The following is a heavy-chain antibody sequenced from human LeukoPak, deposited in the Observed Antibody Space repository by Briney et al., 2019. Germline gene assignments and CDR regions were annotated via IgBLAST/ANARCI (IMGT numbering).Heavy chain of an antibody. D-gene: IGHD5-18*01. CDR1: GGTFSSYT. V-gene: IGHV1-69*04. Sequence: VASVTVSCTASGGTFSSYTISWVRQAPGQGLEWMARIIPIVGIANYAQKFQGRVTITADKSTSTPYMELSSLRSEDTAVYYCAREGDTAMVTSNNWFDHWGQGTLVTVSS. CDR3: AREGDTAMVTSNNWFDH. CDR2: IIPIVGIA. J-gene: IGHJ5*02.